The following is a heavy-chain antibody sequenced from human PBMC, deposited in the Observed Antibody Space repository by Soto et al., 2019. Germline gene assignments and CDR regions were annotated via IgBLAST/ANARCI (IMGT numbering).Heavy chain of an antibody. D-gene: IGHD3-3*01. V-gene: IGHV4-34*01. Sequence: QVLLQQWGAGLLKSSETLSLTCAVYGGSFSDYYWSWIRQPPGKGLEWIGEINHSGNSNYNPSLKSRVTISLDTSKNQFSLKLTSVTAADTDVYYCARGGRFVGKGFDSWGQGTLVTVSS. CDR3: ARGGRFVGKGFDS. J-gene: IGHJ4*02. CDR1: GGSFSDYY. CDR2: INHSGNS.